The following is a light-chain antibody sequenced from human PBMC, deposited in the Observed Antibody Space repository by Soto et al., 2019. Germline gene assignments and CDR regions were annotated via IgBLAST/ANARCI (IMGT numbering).Light chain of an antibody. J-gene: IGKJ4*01. CDR3: QQYNIWPPT. CDR1: QSVSSN. V-gene: IGKV3D-15*01. Sequence: EIVMTQSPATLSVSPGERATLSCRASQSVSSNLAWYQQKPGQAPRLLIYGTSTRATGIPARFSGSGSGTEFTLTISSLRSEDFAVYYCQQYNIWPPTFGGGTKVEIK. CDR2: GTS.